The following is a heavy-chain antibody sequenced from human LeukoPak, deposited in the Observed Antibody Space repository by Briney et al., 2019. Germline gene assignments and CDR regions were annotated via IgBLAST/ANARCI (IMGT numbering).Heavy chain of an antibody. Sequence: GGSLRLSCAASGFTVSSNYMSWVRQAPGKGLEWVSVIYSGGSTYYADSVKGRFTISRDNSKNTLYLQMNSLRAEDTAVYYCAGSYGDYRMEFDYWGQGTLVTVSS. CDR3: AGSYGDYRMEFDY. CDR1: GFTVSSNY. D-gene: IGHD4-17*01. CDR2: IYSGGST. V-gene: IGHV3-53*01. J-gene: IGHJ4*02.